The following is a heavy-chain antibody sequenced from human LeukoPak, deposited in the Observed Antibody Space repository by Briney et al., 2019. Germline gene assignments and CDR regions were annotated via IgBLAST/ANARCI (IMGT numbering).Heavy chain of an antibody. CDR3: TRGRQTDH. V-gene: IGHV3-49*04. CDR2: IRSKAYGGTT. Sequence: GASLRLSCTASGFTFGDYGMNWVRQAPGKGLEWVGFIRSKAYGGTTEYAAPVKGRFTISRDDSKSIAYLQLNSLKSEDTAVYYCTRGRQTDHWGQGTLVTVSS. CDR1: GFTFGDYG. J-gene: IGHJ5*02.